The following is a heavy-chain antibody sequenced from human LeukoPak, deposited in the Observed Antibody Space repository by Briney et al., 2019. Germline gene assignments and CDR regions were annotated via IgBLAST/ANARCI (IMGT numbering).Heavy chain of an antibody. CDR2: IYHSGST. CDR1: GGSISSYY. CDR3: ARVGGMDYYYYMDV. V-gene: IGHV4-59*01. D-gene: IGHD1-14*01. Sequence: SETLSLTCTVSGGSISSYYWSWIRQPPGKGLEWIGYIYHSGSTNYNPSLKSRVTISVDTSKNQFSLKLSSVTAADTAVYYCARVGGMDYYYYMDVWGKGTTVTVSS. J-gene: IGHJ6*03.